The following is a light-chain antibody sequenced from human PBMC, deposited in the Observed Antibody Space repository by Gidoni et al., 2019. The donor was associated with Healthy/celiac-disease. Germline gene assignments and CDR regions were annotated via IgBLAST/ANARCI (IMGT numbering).Light chain of an antibody. CDR2: LGS. CDR1: QSLLHSNGYNY. CDR3: MQALQTPYT. J-gene: IGKJ2*01. V-gene: IGKV2-28*01. Sequence: VMTQSPLTLPVTPGEPASISCRSSQSLLHSNGYNYLDWYLQKPGQSPQLLIYLGSNRASGVPDRFSGSGSGTDFTLKISRVEAEDVGVYYCMQALQTPYTFGQGTKLEIK.